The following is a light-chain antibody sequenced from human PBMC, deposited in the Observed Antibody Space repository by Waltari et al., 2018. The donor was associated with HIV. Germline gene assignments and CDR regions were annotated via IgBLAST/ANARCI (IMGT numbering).Light chain of an antibody. CDR2: TAS. CDR1: QNIRSY. J-gene: IGKJ1*01. CDR3: EQRYSTPQT. V-gene: IGKV1-39*01. Sequence: DLQMTQSPSSLSASVGDTVPITNRASQNIRSYLSWFQQKPGKAPQLLIYTASSLQSGVPSRISGSGSGTDFTLTISSLKPEDFATYNCEQRYSTPQTFGQGTKVEIK.